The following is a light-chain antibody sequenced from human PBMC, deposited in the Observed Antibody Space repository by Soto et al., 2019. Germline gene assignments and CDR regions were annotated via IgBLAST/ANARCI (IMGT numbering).Light chain of an antibody. Sequence: QAVVTQPPSVSAAAGQKVTISCSGSTSNIGNNYVSWYQQLPGTAPKLLIYDDNKRPSGIPDRFSGSKSGTSATLGITGLQTADEADYYCGTWDNNLSPHVVFGGGTKVTVL. CDR3: GTWDNNLSPHVV. CDR2: DDN. CDR1: TSNIGNNY. J-gene: IGLJ2*01. V-gene: IGLV1-51*01.